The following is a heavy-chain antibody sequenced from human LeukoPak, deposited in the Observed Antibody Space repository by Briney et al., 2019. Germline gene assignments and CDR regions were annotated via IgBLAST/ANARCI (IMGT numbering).Heavy chain of an antibody. CDR2: INHSGST. CDR3: ARGRGIFGVVIIKWAYDY. V-gene: IGHV4-34*01. Sequence: PSETLSLICAVYGGSFSGYYWSWIRQPPGKGLGWIGEINHSGSTNYNPSLKSRVTISVDTSKNQFSLKLSSVTAADTAVYYCARGRGIFGVVIIKWAYDYWGQGTLVTVSS. J-gene: IGHJ4*02. CDR1: GGSFSGYY. D-gene: IGHD3-3*02.